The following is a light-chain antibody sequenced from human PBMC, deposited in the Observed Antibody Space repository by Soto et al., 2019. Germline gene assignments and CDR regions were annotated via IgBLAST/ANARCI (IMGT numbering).Light chain of an antibody. CDR2: DTF. CDR1: QSLNSNY. J-gene: IGKJ5*01. V-gene: IGKV3-20*01. CDR3: QQYDYLIT. Sequence: EIVMTQSPGTLSLSPGERATLSCRASQSLNSNYLAWHQQKPGQAPRLLIYDTFSRATGIPDRFSGSGSGTDFNLTISRLEPEDFAVYFCQQYDYLITFGQGTRLEI.